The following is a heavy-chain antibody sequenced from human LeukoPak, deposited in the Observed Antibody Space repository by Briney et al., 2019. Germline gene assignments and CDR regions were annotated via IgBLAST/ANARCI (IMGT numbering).Heavy chain of an antibody. CDR2: INHSGST. D-gene: IGHD1-26*01. V-gene: IGHV4-34*01. CDR1: GGSFSGYY. CDR3: GRGATGY. Sequence: SETLSLTCAVYGGSFSGYYWSWIRQPPGKGLEWIGEINHSGSTNYNPSLKSRVTISVDTSKNQFSLKLSSMTAADTAVYYCGRGATGYWGQGTLVTVSS. J-gene: IGHJ4*02.